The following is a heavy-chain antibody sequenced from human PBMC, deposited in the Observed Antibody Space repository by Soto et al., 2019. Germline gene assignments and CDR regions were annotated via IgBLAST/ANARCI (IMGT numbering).Heavy chain of an antibody. V-gene: IGHV1-69*12. CDR1: GGTFSSYA. D-gene: IGHD3-22*01. J-gene: IGHJ5*02. Sequence: QVQLVQSGAEVKKPGSSVKVSCKASGGTFSSYAITWVRQAPGQGLEWMGGIIPIFGTANYAQKFQGRVTIPADESTSTAYMELSSLRSEDTAVYYCARDRGPXSGYYPYWFDPWGQGTLVTVSS. CDR2: IIPIFGTA. CDR3: ARDRGPXSGYYPYWFDP.